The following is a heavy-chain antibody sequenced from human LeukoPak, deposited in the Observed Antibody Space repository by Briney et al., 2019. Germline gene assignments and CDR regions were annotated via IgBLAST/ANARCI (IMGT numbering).Heavy chain of an antibody. CDR1: GFTFSSYG. V-gene: IGHV3-30*02. D-gene: IGHD1-7*01. Sequence: GGSLRLSCAASGFTFSSYGTHWVRQAPGKGLEWVAFIRYDGSNKYYADSVKGRFTISRDNSKNTLYLQMNSLRAEDTAVYYCAKDRGGDNWNYSGAFDIWGQGTMVTVSS. J-gene: IGHJ3*02. CDR2: IRYDGSNK. CDR3: AKDRGGDNWNYSGAFDI.